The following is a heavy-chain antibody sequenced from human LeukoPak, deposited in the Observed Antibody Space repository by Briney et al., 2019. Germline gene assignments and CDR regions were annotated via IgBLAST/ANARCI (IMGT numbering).Heavy chain of an antibody. J-gene: IGHJ4*02. D-gene: IGHD6-13*01. CDR3: ARDLPGIAAAETHFDY. CDR2: ISSSGSTI. V-gene: IGHV3-11*01. Sequence: GGALRLSCAASGFTLSDYYRSWIRQAPGKGLEWVSYISSSGSTIYYADSVKRRFTISRDNAKNSLYLQMNSLRAEDTAVYYCARDLPGIAAAETHFDYWGQGTLVTVSS. CDR1: GFTLSDYY.